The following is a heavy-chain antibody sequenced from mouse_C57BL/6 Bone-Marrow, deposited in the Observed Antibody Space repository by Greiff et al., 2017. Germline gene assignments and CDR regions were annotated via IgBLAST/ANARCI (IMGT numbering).Heavy chain of an antibody. D-gene: IGHD1-1*01. J-gene: IGHJ4*01. V-gene: IGHV1-53*01. CDR2: INPSNGGT. CDR3: ARKGYYYGSSYYYAMDY. CDR1: GYTFTSYW. Sequence: QVQLQQPGTELVKPGASVKLSCKASGYTFTSYWMHWVKQRPGQGLEWIGNINPSNGGTNYNEKFKSKATLTVDKSSSTAYMQLSSLTSEDSAVYYCARKGYYYGSSYYYAMDYWGQGTSVTVSS.